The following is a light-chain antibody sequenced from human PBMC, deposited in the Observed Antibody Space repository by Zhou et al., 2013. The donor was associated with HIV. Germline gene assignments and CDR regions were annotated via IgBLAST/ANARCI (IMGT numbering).Light chain of an antibody. CDR3: QHGSAWPLT. CDR2: GAS. J-gene: IGKJ4*01. CDR1: QSVSSN. Sequence: EIVMTQPPVTLSVSPGERATLSCRASQSVSSNLAWYQQKPGQAPRLLIYGASTRATGIPARFSGSGSGTDYTLTINTLEPEDFAVYYCQHGSAWPLTFGGGTKVEIK. V-gene: IGKV3-15*01.